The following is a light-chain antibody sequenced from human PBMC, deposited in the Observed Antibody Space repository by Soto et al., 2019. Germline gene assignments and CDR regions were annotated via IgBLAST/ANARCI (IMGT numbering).Light chain of an antibody. V-gene: IGLV2-14*01. CDR3: SSYTSSSPPYV. Sequence: ALTQPASVSGSPGQSITISCTGTSSDVGGYNYVSWYQQHPGKAPKLMIYDVSNRPSGVSNRFSGSKSGNTASLTISGLQAEDEADYYCSSYTSSSPPYVFGTGTKLTVL. CDR1: SSDVGGYNY. J-gene: IGLJ1*01. CDR2: DVS.